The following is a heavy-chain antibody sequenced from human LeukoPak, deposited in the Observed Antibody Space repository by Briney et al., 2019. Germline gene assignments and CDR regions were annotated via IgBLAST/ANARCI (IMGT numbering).Heavy chain of an antibody. J-gene: IGHJ4*02. D-gene: IGHD2-2*01. CDR3: ARVGFTTSWSNFDY. CDR2: INPNGGDT. V-gene: IGHV1-2*06. Sequence: ASVKVSCKAGGYNFPAYFVHWVRQAPGQGLEWMGRINPNGGDTNYAQKFQGRVTMASDTSISTAYMELSSLISDDTAVYYCARVGFTTSWSNFDYWGQGTVVTVSS. CDR1: GYNFPAYF.